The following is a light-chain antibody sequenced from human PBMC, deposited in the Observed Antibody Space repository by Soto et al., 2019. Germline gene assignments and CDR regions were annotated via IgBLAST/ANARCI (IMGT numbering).Light chain of an antibody. V-gene: IGLV2-23*01. CDR3: CSYAGRSTWDVV. Sequence: QSALTQPASVSGSPGQSITISCTGTSSDVGNYNYVSWYQQYPGRVPKLLIFEGFKRPSGVSNRFSGSKSGSTASLTISGLQAEDEADYYCCSYAGRSTWDVVFGGGTQLTVL. CDR1: SSDVGNYNY. J-gene: IGLJ2*01. CDR2: EGF.